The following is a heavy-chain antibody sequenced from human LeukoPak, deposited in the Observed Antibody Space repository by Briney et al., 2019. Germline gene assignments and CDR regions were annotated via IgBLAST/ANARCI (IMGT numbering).Heavy chain of an antibody. CDR2: ISAYNGHT. D-gene: IGHD1-26*01. Sequence: ASVKLSCNAYGYTFISYGISWVRQAPVQGLEWMGWISAYNGHTNYAQKLQGRVTMTTDTSTTTAYMELRSLRFDDRVVYYCARDGLVVGYEWGEGSLVTVSS. J-gene: IGHJ4*02. CDR3: ARDGLVVGYE. CDR1: GYTFISYG. V-gene: IGHV1-18*01.